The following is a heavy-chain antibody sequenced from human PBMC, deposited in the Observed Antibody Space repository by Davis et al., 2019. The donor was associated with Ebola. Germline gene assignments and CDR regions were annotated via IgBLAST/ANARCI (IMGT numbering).Heavy chain of an antibody. CDR3: ARSPYILYGMDV. CDR2: ISYDGSNK. V-gene: IGHV3-30-3*01. Sequence: PGGSLRLSCAASGFTFSSYAMHWVRQAPGKGLEWVAVISYDGSNKYYADSVKGRFTISRDNSKNTLYLQMNSLRAEDTAVYYCARSPYILYGMDVWGQGTTVTVSS. J-gene: IGHJ6*02. CDR1: GFTFSSYA.